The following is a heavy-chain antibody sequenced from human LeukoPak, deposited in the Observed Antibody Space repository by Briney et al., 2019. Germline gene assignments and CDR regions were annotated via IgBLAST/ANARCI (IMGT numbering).Heavy chain of an antibody. CDR2: IYYSGST. CDR1: GGSISSSTYY. CDR3: ARGPRGYSGYGNYYMDV. V-gene: IGHV4-39*07. Sequence: PSETLSLTCTVSGGSISSSTYYWGWIRQPPGKGLEWIGTIYYSGSTYYNPSLKSRVTISVDTSKNQFSLKLSSVTAADTAVYYCARGPRGYSGYGNYYMDVWGKGTTVTISS. J-gene: IGHJ6*03. D-gene: IGHD5-12*01.